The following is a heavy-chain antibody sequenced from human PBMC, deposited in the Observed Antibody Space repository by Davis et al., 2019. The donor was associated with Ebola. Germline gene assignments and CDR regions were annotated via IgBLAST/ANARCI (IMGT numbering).Heavy chain of an antibody. CDR2: ISIYNGNT. V-gene: IGHV1-18*04. D-gene: IGHD6-13*01. CDR1: GYTFISYG. Sequence: ASVKVSCKASGYTFISYGITWVRQAPGQGLEWMGWISIYNGNTNYAQKFQGRVTMTTDTSTSTAYMELRSLRSDDTAVYYCARGQLDNYYYYYGMDVWGQGTTVTVSS. J-gene: IGHJ6*02. CDR3: ARGQLDNYYYYYGMDV.